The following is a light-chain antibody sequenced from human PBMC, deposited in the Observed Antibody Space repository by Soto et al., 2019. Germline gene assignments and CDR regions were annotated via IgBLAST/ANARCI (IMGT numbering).Light chain of an antibody. CDR3: SSYTSSSTLYV. V-gene: IGLV2-14*01. Sequence: QSALTQPASVSGSHGQSITISCTGTSSDVGGYNYVSWYQQHPGKAPKLMIYEVSNRPSGVSNRFSGSKSGNTASLTISGLQAEDEADYYCSSYTSSSTLYVFGTGTKVTVL. J-gene: IGLJ1*01. CDR1: SSDVGGYNY. CDR2: EVS.